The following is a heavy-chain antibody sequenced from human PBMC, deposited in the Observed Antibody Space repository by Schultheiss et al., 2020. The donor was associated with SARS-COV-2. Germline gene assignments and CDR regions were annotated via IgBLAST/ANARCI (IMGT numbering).Heavy chain of an antibody. CDR3: ARLYTSGPEFFFDF. D-gene: IGHD6-19*01. CDR2: IFYSRSD. V-gene: IGHV4-59*08. J-gene: IGHJ4*02. Sequence: SQTLSLICTVSGASINSDYWSWIRQSPGKGLEWIGYIFYSRSDNYNPSLESRVTMSVDTSKNQFSLRLTSVTAADTAVYYCARLYTSGPEFFFDFWGQGTRVTVSS. CDR1: GASINSDY.